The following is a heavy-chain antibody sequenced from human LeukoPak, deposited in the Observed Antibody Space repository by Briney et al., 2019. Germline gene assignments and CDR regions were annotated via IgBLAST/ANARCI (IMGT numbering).Heavy chain of an antibody. D-gene: IGHD3-9*01. V-gene: IGHV5-51*01. CDR1: GYIFTNYW. Sequence: GASLQISCKGSGYIFTNYWIGWVRQTPGKGLEWMGIIYPGDSDTTYSPSFQGQVTISVDKYIRTAYLQWSSLKASDTAIYYCARRAILTGAHQLGVFHIWGQGTMVTVSS. J-gene: IGHJ3*02. CDR3: ARRAILTGAHQLGVFHI. CDR2: IYPGDSDT.